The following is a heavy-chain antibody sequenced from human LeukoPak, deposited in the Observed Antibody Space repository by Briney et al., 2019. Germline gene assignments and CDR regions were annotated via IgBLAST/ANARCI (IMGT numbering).Heavy chain of an antibody. CDR1: GGSVSSGSYY. CDR2: IYYSGST. CDR3: ARISSSWFLREYYFDY. J-gene: IGHJ4*02. D-gene: IGHD6-13*01. V-gene: IGHV4-61*01. Sequence: PSETLSLTCTVSGGSVSSGSYYWSWIRQPPGKGLEWIGYIYYSGSTNYNPSLKSRVTISVDTSKNQFSLKLSSVTAADTAVYYCARISSSWFLREYYFDYWGQGTLVTVSP.